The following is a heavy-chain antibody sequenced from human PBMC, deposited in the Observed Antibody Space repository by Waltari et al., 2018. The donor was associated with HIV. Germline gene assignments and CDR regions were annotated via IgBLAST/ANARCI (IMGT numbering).Heavy chain of an antibody. CDR2: IYPGDSGT. V-gene: IGHV5-51*01. J-gene: IGHJ6*02. CDR3: ARDSSSPEGYYYGMDV. D-gene: IGHD6-13*01. CDR1: GYSFTSYC. Sequence: EVQLVQSGAEVKKPGESLKLSCKGSGYSFTSYCIGWGRQMDGKGLEWMGIIYPGDSGTRYSPSFQGQVTISADKSISTAYLQWSSLKASDTAMYYCARDSSSPEGYYYGMDVWGQGTTVTVSS.